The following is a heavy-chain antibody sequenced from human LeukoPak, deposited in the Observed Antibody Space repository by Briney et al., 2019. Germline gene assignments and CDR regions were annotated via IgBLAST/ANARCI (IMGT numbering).Heavy chain of an antibody. V-gene: IGHV1-18*01. CDR3: ARAIPDIVATIYFDY. CDR1: GYTFTSYG. J-gene: IGHJ4*02. D-gene: IGHD5-12*01. CDR2: ISAYNGNT. Sequence: GASVKVSCKASGYTFTSYGITWVRQAPGQGLEWMGWISAYNGNTNYAQKLQGRVTMTTDTSTSTAYMELRSLRSEDTAVYYCARAIPDIVATIYFDYWGQGTLVTVSS.